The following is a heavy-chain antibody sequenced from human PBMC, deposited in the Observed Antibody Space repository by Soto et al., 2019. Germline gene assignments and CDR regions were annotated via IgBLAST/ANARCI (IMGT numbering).Heavy chain of an antibody. CDR1: GFTFSSYW. D-gene: IGHD2-2*02. CDR3: ARVFRDIVVVPAAIGVDY. J-gene: IGHJ4*02. Sequence: EVQLVESGGGLVQPGGSLRLSCAASGFTFSSYWMSWVRQAPGKGLEWVANIKQDGSEKYYVDSVKGRFTISRDNATNSLYLQMNSLRAEDTAVYYCARVFRDIVVVPAAIGVDYWGQGTLVTVSS. V-gene: IGHV3-7*05. CDR2: IKQDGSEK.